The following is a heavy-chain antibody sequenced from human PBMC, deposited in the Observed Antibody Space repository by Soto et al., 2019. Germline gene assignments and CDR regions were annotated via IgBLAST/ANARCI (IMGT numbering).Heavy chain of an antibody. Sequence: SETLSLTCTVSGRSIISGGYYWSWIRQHPAKGLEWIGYVYHTGTTYYNPSLRGRVRMSVDTSKNQFSLNLTSVTAADTAVYYCARQGGSNFDWLDPWGQGTLVTVSS. D-gene: IGHD4-4*01. CDR3: ARQGGSNFDWLDP. CDR2: VYHTGTT. V-gene: IGHV4-31*03. J-gene: IGHJ5*02. CDR1: GRSIISGGYY.